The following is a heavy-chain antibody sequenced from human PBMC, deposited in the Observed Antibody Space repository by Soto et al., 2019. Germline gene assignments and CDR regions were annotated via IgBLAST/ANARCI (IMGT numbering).Heavy chain of an antibody. CDR2: IYYSGST. CDR1: GGSISSYY. Sequence: QLQLQESGPGLVKPSETLSLTCTVSGGSISSYYWSWIRQPPGKGLEWIGYIYYSGSTNYNPSLNSRVTISVDTSKNQFSLKLSSVTAADTAVYYCARQPPALRYFDWLSRDYYYGMDVWGQGTTVTVSS. D-gene: IGHD3-9*01. J-gene: IGHJ6*02. V-gene: IGHV4-59*01. CDR3: ARQPPALRYFDWLSRDYYYGMDV.